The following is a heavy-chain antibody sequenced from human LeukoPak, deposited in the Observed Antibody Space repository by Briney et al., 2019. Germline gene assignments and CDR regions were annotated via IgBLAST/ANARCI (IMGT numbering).Heavy chain of an antibody. D-gene: IGHD6-13*01. CDR2: IYHSGST. V-gene: IGHV4-30-2*01. J-gene: IGHJ4*02. Sequence: PSETLSLTCAVSGGSISSGGYSWSWIRQPPGKGLEWIGYIYHSGSTYYNPSLKSRVTISVDRSKNQFSLKLSSVTAADTAVYYCARGLIPSYFVRRSSWSDHFDYWGQGTLVTVSS. CDR3: ARGLIPSYFVRRSSWSDHFDY. CDR1: GGSISSGGYS.